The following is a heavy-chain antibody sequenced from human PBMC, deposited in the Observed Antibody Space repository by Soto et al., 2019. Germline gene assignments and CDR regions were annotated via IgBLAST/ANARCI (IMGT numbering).Heavy chain of an antibody. CDR3: VRDNGGY. V-gene: IGHV3-74*01. D-gene: IGHD2-8*01. CDR1: GFTFNRYP. J-gene: IGHJ4*02. Sequence: VQVVESGGGLVQPGGSLRLSCAASGFTFNRYPLYWVRQAAGKGLVWVSRINSDGRGFYADSVKGRFTISRDNAKDTLYLQMNSLRVEDTAVYFCVRDNGGYWGQGTLVTVSS. CDR2: INSDGRG.